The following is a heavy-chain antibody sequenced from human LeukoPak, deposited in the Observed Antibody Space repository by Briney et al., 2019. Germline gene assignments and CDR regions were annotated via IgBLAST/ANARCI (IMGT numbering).Heavy chain of an antibody. CDR2: LYSDGNT. V-gene: IGHV3-53*01. Sequence: GGSLRLSCAASGFTFITNDMTWVRQAPGKGLEWVSVLYSDGNTKYADSVQGRFAISRDNSKNTLYLEMNSLSPDDTAVYYCARGVEPLAANTLAYWGQGTLVTVSS. D-gene: IGHD1-14*01. CDR3: ARGVEPLAANTLAY. J-gene: IGHJ4*02. CDR1: GFTFITND.